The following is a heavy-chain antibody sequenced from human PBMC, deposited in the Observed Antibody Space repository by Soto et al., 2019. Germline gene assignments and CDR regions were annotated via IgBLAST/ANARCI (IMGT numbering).Heavy chain of an antibody. CDR2: IYSGDVT. CDR3: ARGQMADNGYFDY. V-gene: IGHV3-53*01. CDR1: GFTGSGNC. J-gene: IGHJ4*02. Sequence: PGGSLRRSGAASGFTGSGNCMSWVRQAPGKGLEWLSLIYSGDVTHYAYSVKGRFTISRDNSKNTLYLQIDSLRAEDKALSYCARGQMADNGYFDYWGPGALLTVSS. D-gene: IGHD2-8*01.